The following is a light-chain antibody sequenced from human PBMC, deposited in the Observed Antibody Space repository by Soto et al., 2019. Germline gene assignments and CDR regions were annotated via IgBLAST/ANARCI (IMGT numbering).Light chain of an antibody. V-gene: IGKV1-39*01. Sequence: DIQMTQSPPSLSASVGDRVTITCRASQSISNYLNWYQQRPGKAPKLLIYAASVLQSGVPSRFSGSGSGTDFTLTISSLQPDDFATYYCQQSYSTPSTFGQGTRLEIK. CDR3: QQSYSTPST. CDR2: AAS. J-gene: IGKJ5*01. CDR1: QSISNY.